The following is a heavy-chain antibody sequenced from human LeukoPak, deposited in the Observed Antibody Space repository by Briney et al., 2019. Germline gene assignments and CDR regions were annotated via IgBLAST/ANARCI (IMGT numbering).Heavy chain of an antibody. V-gene: IGHV3-7*01. CDR2: VKEAGGEQ. J-gene: IGHJ3*01. Sequence: GGSLRLSCAASGFTFSSYWMTWVRLAPGKGLEWVANVKEAGGEQYSVDSVKGRFTISRDNAKNSLYLQMNSLGAEDTAVYYCARDPYYHDNSFGAFDVWGQGTMVTVSS. CDR1: GFTFSSYW. D-gene: IGHD3-22*01. CDR3: ARDPYYHDNSFGAFDV.